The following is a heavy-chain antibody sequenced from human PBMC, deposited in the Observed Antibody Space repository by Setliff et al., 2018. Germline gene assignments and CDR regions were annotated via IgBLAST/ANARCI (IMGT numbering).Heavy chain of an antibody. CDR2: IIPMFGT. CDR1: GGTFSSYV. D-gene: IGHD3-10*01. V-gene: IGHV1-69*13. J-gene: IGHJ6*03. CDR3: AGGQPLVRKYYYYMDV. Sequence: SVKVPCKASGGTFSSYVISWVREAPGQGLEWMGGIIPMFGTNYAQEFQGRVTITADESTSTPYMELSSLGSEDTAVYYCAGGQPLVRKYYYYMDVWGKGTTVTVSS.